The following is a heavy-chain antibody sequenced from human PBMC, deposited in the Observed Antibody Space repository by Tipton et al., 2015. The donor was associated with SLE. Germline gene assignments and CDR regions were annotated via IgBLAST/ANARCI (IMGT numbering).Heavy chain of an antibody. Sequence: QLVQSGGGLVKPGGSLRLSCAASGFTFSSYEMNWVRQAPGKGLEWVSYISSSGSTIYYADSVKGRFTISRDNAKNSLYLQMNSLRAEDTAVYYCARLLGEYYYGLHNFDYWGQGTLVTVSS. J-gene: IGHJ4*02. CDR3: ARLLGEYYYGLHNFDY. D-gene: IGHD3-10*01. CDR2: ISSSGSTI. CDR1: GFTFSSYE. V-gene: IGHV3-48*03.